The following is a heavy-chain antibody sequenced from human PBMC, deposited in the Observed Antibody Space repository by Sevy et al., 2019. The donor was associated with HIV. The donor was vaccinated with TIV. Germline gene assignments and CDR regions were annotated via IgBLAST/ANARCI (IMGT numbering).Heavy chain of an antibody. D-gene: IGHD2-2*02. Sequence: GGSLRLCCAASGFTFSSYAMSSVRQAPGKGLEWVSAISGSGGSTYDADSVKGRFTISRDNSKNTLYLQMNSLRAEDTAVYYCAKLIVVPAAIRGYYFDSWGQGTLVTVSS. J-gene: IGHJ4*02. CDR2: ISGSGGST. CDR1: GFTFSSYA. CDR3: AKLIVVPAAIRGYYFDS. V-gene: IGHV3-23*01.